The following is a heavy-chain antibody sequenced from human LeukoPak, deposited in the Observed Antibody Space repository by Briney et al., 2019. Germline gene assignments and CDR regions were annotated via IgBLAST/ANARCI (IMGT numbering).Heavy chain of an antibody. J-gene: IGHJ4*02. CDR2: ISAYTGDT. CDR3: ARDVSGLSRHLYHYFDY. CDR1: GYSFNSYG. D-gene: IGHD6-19*01. V-gene: IGHV1-18*01. Sequence: ASVKVSCKASGYSFNSYGISWVRQARGQGLEWTGWISAYTGDTDASQKFQGRVTITMDKSTQTLYMELRSLTSDDTGVYFCARDVSGLSRHLYHYFDYWGQGTLVTVSS.